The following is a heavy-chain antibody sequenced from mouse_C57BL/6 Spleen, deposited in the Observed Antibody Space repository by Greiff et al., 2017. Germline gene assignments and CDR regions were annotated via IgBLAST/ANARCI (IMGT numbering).Heavy chain of an antibody. CDR3: ARHYYGSSPYFDY. V-gene: IGHV1-61*01. CDR1: GYTFTSYW. J-gene: IGHJ2*01. Sequence: QVQLKQPGAELVRPGSSVKLSCKASGYTFTSYWMDWVKQRPGQGLEWIGNIYPSDSETHYNQKFKDKATLTVDKSSSTAYMPLSSLTSEDSAVYYCARHYYGSSPYFDYWGQGTTLTVSS. CDR2: IYPSDSET. D-gene: IGHD1-1*01.